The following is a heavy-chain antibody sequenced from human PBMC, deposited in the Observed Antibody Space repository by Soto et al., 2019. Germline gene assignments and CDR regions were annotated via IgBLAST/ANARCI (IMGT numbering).Heavy chain of an antibody. CDR2: INSDGSST. J-gene: IGHJ6*02. V-gene: IGHV3-74*01. Sequence: GGSLRLSCAASGFTFSSYWMHWVRQAPGKGLVWVSRINSDGSSTSYADSVKGRFTISRDNAKNTLYLQMNSLRAEDTAVYYCARDLPGSSGWRYYYYYGMDVWGQGTTVTVSS. CDR3: ARDLPGSSGWRYYYYYGMDV. CDR1: GFTFSSYW. D-gene: IGHD6-19*01.